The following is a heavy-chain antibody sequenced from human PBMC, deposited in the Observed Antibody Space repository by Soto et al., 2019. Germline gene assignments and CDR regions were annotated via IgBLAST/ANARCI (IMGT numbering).Heavy chain of an antibody. CDR3: TTDYSNSWYFPFDY. J-gene: IGHJ4*02. V-gene: IGHV3-7*04. D-gene: IGHD6-19*01. CDR1: GFTFSNYW. Sequence: GGSLRLSCAASGFTFSNYWMSWVRQAPGKGLEWVANIKKDGSETYYVDSVKGRFTISRDNAKNSLYLQMNSLRADDTAVYYCTTDYSNSWYFPFDYWGQGTLVTVS. CDR2: IKKDGSET.